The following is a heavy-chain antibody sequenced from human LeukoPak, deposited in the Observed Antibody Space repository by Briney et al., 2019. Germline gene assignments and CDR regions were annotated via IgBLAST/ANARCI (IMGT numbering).Heavy chain of an antibody. Sequence: GASVKVSCKASGYAFTGYYMHWVRQAPGQGLEWMGWINPNSGGTNYAQKFQGRVTMTRDTSISTAYMELSRLRSDDTAVYYCARGGGYYDSIGYYIHDYWGQGTLVTVSS. D-gene: IGHD3-22*01. J-gene: IGHJ4*02. V-gene: IGHV1-2*02. CDR1: GYAFTGYY. CDR2: INPNSGGT. CDR3: ARGGGYYDSIGYYIHDY.